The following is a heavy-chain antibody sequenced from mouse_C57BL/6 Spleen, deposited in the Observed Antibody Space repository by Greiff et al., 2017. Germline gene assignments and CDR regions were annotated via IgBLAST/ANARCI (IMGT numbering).Heavy chain of an antibody. D-gene: IGHD1-1*01. J-gene: IGHJ4*01. CDR3: ARRTGSSSYAMDY. V-gene: IGHV1-50*01. Sequence: QVQLQQPGAELVKPGASVKLSCKASGYTFTSYWMQWVKQRPGQGLEWIGEIDPSDSYTNYNQKFKGKATLTVDTSSSTAYMQLSSLTSEDSAVYYCARRTGSSSYAMDYWGQGTSVTVSS. CDR1: GYTFTSYW. CDR2: IDPSDSYT.